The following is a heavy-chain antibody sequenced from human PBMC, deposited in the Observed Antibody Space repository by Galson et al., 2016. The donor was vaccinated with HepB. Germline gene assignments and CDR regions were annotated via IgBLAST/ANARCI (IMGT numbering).Heavy chain of an antibody. J-gene: IGHJ4*02. CDR3: AKDGGPEYGGSSRAPYYRDY. CDR1: GFTFSIYA. CDR2: ISSSGDRV. D-gene: IGHD6-6*01. Sequence: SLRLSCAVSGFTFSIYAMSWVRQAPGKGLEWVSAISSSGDRVYYAYSVKGRFTISRDNSKNTLYLQMNSLRAEDAAVYYCAKDGGPEYGGSSRAPYYRDYWGQGTLVTVSS. V-gene: IGHV3-23*01.